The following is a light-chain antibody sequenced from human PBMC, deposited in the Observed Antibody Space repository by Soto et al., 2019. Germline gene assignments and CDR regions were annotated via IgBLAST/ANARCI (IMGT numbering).Light chain of an antibody. CDR3: QQLVAYPNT. CDR2: AVS. V-gene: IGKV1-9*01. Sequence: DVRLTQSPAFLSAYVGDGVTIACRASQGLNNYVAWYQQKPGKAPNLLIYAVSILQSGVPSRFSGSGSGTEFTLTICSFQPEDFTTYYCQQLVAYPNTFGQRTRLEVK. J-gene: IGKJ5*01. CDR1: QGLNNY.